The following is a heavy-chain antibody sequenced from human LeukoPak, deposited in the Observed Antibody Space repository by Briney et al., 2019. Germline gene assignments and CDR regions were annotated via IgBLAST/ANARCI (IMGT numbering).Heavy chain of an antibody. D-gene: IGHD3-22*01. J-gene: IGHJ3*02. CDR3: ARPSYYYDSSGYYYAPDHDAFDI. Sequence: GASVKVSCKASGYTFTGYYMHWVRQAPGQGLEWMGWINPNSGGTNYAQKFQGRVTMTRDTSISTAYMELSRLRSDDTAVYYCARPSYYYDSSGYYYAPDHDAFDIWGQGTMVTVSS. CDR1: GYTFTGYY. V-gene: IGHV1-2*02. CDR2: INPNSGGT.